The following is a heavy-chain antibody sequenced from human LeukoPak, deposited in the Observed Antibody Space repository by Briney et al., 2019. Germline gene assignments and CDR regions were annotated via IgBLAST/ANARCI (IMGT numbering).Heavy chain of an antibody. CDR1: GFTFSSYA. V-gene: IGHV3-23*01. Sequence: GGSLRLSCVASGFTFSSYAMSWVRQTPGKGLEWVSAISNSGGSTYNADSVKGRFTISRDNSKSTLYLQMNSLRAEDTAVYYCAKRYCSGGSCCPDYWGQGTRVTVSS. J-gene: IGHJ4*02. D-gene: IGHD2-15*01. CDR3: AKRYCSGGSCCPDY. CDR2: ISNSGGST.